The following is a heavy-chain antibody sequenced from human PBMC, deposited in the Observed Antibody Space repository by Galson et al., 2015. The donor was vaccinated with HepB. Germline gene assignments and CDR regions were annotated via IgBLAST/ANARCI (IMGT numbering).Heavy chain of an antibody. Sequence: SETLSLTCAVYGGSFSGYYWSWIRQPPGKGLEWIGEINHSGSTNYNPSLKSRVTISVDTSKNQFSLKLSSVTAADTAVYYCARGEYYDSSGLTRNWGQGTLVTVSS. D-gene: IGHD3-22*01. CDR1: GGSFSGYY. J-gene: IGHJ4*02. CDR3: ARGEYYDSSGLTRN. V-gene: IGHV4-34*01. CDR2: INHSGST.